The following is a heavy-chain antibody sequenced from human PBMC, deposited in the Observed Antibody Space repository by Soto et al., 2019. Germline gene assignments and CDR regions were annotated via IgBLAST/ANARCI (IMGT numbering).Heavy chain of an antibody. CDR2: ISGSGGST. D-gene: IGHD3-22*01. Sequence: GGSLRLSCAASGFTFSSYAMSWVRQAPGKGLEWVSAISGSGGSTYYADSVKGRFTISRDNSKNTLYLQMNSLRAEDTAVYYCAKEGVYYDSSGYYYLEYPFDYWGQGTLVTVSS. J-gene: IGHJ4*02. CDR3: AKEGVYYDSSGYYYLEYPFDY. CDR1: GFTFSSYA. V-gene: IGHV3-23*01.